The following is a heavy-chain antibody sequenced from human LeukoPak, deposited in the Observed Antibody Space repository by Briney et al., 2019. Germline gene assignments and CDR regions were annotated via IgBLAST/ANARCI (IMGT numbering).Heavy chain of an antibody. CDR1: GYTFTSYA. D-gene: IGHD2-21*02. V-gene: IGHV1-3*01. J-gene: IGHJ4*02. Sequence: ASVKVSCKASGYTFTSYAMHWVRQAPGQRLEWMRWINAGNGNTKYSQKFQGRVTITRDTSASTAYMELSSLRSEDTAVYYCARDPLYCGGDCYLDYWGQGTLVTVSS. CDR2: INAGNGNT. CDR3: ARDPLYCGGDCYLDY.